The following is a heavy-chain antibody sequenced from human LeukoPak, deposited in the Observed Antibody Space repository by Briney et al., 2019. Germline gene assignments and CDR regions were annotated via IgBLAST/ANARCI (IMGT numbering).Heavy chain of an antibody. J-gene: IGHJ4*02. CDR3: AKSRLTIAGCFDF. D-gene: IGHD2-15*01. CDR2: ITSSGSAV. CDR1: GFTFSDYY. V-gene: IGHV3-11*01. Sequence: GGSLRLSCAASGFTFSDYYMSWVRQAPGKGLEWVSYITSSGSAVYYADSVKGRFTISRDNAKNSLYLQMNSLRAEDTAVYYCAKSRLTIAGCFDFWGQGTLVTVSS.